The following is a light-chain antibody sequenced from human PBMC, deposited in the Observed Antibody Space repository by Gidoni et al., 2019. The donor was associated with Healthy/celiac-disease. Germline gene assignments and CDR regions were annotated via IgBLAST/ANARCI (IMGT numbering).Light chain of an antibody. Sequence: IVMTQSPLSLPVTPGEPAPISCRSSQSLLHSNGYNYLDWYLQKPGQSPQLLIYLGSNRASGVPDRFSGSGSGTDFTLKISRVEAEDVGVYYCMQALQTPPWTFGQGTKVEIK. CDR1: QSLLHSNGYNY. V-gene: IGKV2-28*01. J-gene: IGKJ1*01. CDR3: MQALQTPPWT. CDR2: LGS.